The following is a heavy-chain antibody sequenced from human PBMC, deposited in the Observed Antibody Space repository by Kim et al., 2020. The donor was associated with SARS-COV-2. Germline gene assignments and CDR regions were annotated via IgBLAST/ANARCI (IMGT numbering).Heavy chain of an antibody. Sequence: GGSLRLSCAASGFTFDDYTMHWVRQAPGKGLEWVSLISWDGGSTYYADSVKGRFTISRDNSKNSLYLQMNSLRTEDTALYYCAKDMGLVGAHVVSPYYYYYGMDVWGQGTTVTASS. D-gene: IGHD1-26*01. CDR3: AKDMGLVGAHVVSPYYYYYGMDV. J-gene: IGHJ6*02. CDR2: ISWDGGST. V-gene: IGHV3-43*01. CDR1: GFTFDDYT.